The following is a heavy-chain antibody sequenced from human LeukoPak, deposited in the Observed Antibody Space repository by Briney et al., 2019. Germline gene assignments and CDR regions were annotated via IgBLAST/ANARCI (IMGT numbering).Heavy chain of an antibody. Sequence: SETLSLTCTVSGYSISTGHYWGWIRQPPGKGLEWIGSIHYSGSTYSNPSLKSRVTMSVDSSKNQFSLKLSSVTAADTAVYYCARGRVAYSYGYYRYYYYMDVWGKGTTVTVSS. J-gene: IGHJ6*03. V-gene: IGHV4-38-2*02. D-gene: IGHD5-18*01. CDR1: GYSISTGHY. CDR2: IHYSGST. CDR3: ARGRVAYSYGYYRYYYYMDV.